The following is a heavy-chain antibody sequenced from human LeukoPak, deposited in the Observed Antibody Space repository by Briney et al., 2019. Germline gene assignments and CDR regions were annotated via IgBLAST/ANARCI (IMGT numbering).Heavy chain of an antibody. CDR2: VNPNSGGT. CDR1: GYTFIDYN. Sequence: ASMKVSCKASGYTFIDYNVHWVRQAPGQGLEWMGWVNPNSGGTHYAQKFQAWVTMTRDMSISTAYMELNKLKSDDTAVYYCARSGDGDRSPLGDWFFDLWGRGTLVTVSS. V-gene: IGHV1-2*04. J-gene: IGHJ2*01. CDR3: ARSGDGDRSPLGDWFFDL. D-gene: IGHD3-22*01.